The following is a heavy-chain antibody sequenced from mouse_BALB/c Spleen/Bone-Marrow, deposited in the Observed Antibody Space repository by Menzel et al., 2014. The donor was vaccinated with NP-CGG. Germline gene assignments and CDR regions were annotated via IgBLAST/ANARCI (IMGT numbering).Heavy chain of an antibody. D-gene: IGHD2-2*01. CDR3: ARSGYGRYAMDY. V-gene: IGHV1S135*01. CDR2: INPYNGGI. Sequence: QLQPSGPELVKPGASMKISCKASGYSFTGYTMNWVKQSHGKNLEWIGLINPYNGGIRYNQKFKGKSTLTVDKSSSTAYMDLLRLTSEDSAGYYCARSGYGRYAMDYWGQGTSVTVSS. J-gene: IGHJ4*01. CDR1: GYSFTGYT.